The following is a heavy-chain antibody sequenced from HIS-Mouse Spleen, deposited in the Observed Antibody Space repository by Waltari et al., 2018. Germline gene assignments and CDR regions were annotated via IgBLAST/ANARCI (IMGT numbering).Heavy chain of an antibody. D-gene: IGHD6-13*01. V-gene: IGHV4-39*07. CDR3: AREIPYSSSWYDWYFDL. CDR2: IYYSGST. J-gene: IGHJ2*01. CDR1: GGSISSSSYH. Sequence: QLQLQESGPGLVKPSETLSLTCTVSGGSISSSSYHWGWIRQPPGKGLEWIGRIYYSGSTYYNPSLKSRVTISVDTSKNQFSLKLSSVTAADTAVYYCAREIPYSSSWYDWYFDLWGRGTLVTVSS.